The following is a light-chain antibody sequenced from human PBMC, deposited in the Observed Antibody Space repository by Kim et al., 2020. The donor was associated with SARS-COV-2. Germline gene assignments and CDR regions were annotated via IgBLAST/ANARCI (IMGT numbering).Light chain of an antibody. J-gene: IGLJ3*02. CDR2: QDS. Sequence: SGSPGQTASITCSGDKLGDKYACWYQQKPGQSPVLVIYQDSKRPSGIPERFSGSNSGNTATLTINGTQAMDEADYYCQAWDSTWVFGGGTQLTVL. CDR1: KLGDKY. V-gene: IGLV3-1*01. CDR3: QAWDSTWV.